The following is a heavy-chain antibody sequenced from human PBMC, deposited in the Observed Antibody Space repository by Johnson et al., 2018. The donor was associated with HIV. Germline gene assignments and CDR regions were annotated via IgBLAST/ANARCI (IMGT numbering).Heavy chain of an antibody. D-gene: IGHD5-18*01. CDR2: ISWNGDST. CDR3: ARLPSGYSRDGFNI. V-gene: IGHV3-9*01. Sequence: VQLVESGGGLVQPGRSLRLSCAASGFTYDDYAMHWVRQAPGKGLEWVSGISWNGDSTGYAASVKGRFTISRDNAKNSLYLQMNSLRAEDTAVYYCARLPSGYSRDGFNIWGQGTMVTVSS. CDR1: GFTYDDYA. J-gene: IGHJ3*02.